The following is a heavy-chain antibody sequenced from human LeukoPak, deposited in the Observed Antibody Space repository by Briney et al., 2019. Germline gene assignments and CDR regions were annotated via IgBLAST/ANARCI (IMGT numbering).Heavy chain of an antibody. V-gene: IGHV3-7*03. Sequence: GGSLRLSCAASGFTFSSYWMSWVRQAPGKGLEWVANIKQDGSEKYYVDSVKGRFTISRDNSKNTLYLQMNSLRAEDTAVYYCARTYGDYVGYFDYWGQGTLVTVSS. CDR3: ARTYGDYVGYFDY. CDR2: IKQDGSEK. CDR1: GFTFSSYW. D-gene: IGHD4-17*01. J-gene: IGHJ4*02.